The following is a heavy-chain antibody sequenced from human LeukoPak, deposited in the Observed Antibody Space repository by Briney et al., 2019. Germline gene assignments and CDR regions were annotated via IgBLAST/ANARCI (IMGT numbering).Heavy chain of an antibody. V-gene: IGHV3-33*01. D-gene: IGHD1-26*01. J-gene: IGHJ4*02. CDR2: IWYDGSNK. CDR3: ARSPNSGSYGPVAY. Sequence: GRSLRLSCAASGFTFSSYGMHWVRQAPGKGLEWVAVIWYDGSNKYYADSVKGRFTISGDNSKNTLYLQMNSLRAEDTAVYYCARSPNSGSYGPVAYWGQGTLVTVSS. CDR1: GFTFSSYG.